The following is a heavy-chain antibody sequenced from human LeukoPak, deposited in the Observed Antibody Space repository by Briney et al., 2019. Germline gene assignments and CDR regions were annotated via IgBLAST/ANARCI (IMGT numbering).Heavy chain of an antibody. D-gene: IGHD5-24*01. CDR1: GGTFSSYA. CDR2: IIPIFGTA. J-gene: IGHJ5*02. CDR3: ARVGKPPGVEWFDP. V-gene: IGHV1-69*13. Sequence: SVKVSRKASGGTFSSYAISWVRQAPGQGLEWMGGIIPIFGTANYAQKFQGRVTITADESTSTAYMELSSLRSEDTAVYYCARVGKPPGVEWFDPWGQGTLVTVSS.